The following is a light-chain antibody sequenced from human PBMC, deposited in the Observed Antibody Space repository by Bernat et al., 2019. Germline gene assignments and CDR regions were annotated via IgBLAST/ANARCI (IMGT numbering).Light chain of an antibody. J-gene: IGLJ1*01. CDR2: AVN. Sequence: QSALTQPPSASGSPGQSVTISCSGTSSDVGGYNDVSWYQQHPGKAPKLLIYAVNKRPSGVPDRFSGSKSGNTASLTVSGLLAEDEDDYVCSSYAGSNNFEVFGAGTKVTVL. CDR3: SSYAGSNNFEV. CDR1: SSDVGGYND. V-gene: IGLV2-8*01.